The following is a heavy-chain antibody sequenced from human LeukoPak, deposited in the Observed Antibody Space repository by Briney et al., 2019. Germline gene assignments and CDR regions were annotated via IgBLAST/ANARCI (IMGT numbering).Heavy chain of an antibody. CDR2: INNVGSVT. CDR3: ARDWPYSSSSRPFDY. J-gene: IGHJ4*02. CDR1: GFTFSAYS. V-gene: IGHV3-48*01. Sequence: GGSLRLSCAASGFTFSAYSLNWVRQAPGKGLEWVSYINNVGSVTHYADSVKGRFTISRDNAKNSVYLQMNSLRVEDTAVYYCARDWPYSSSSRPFDYWGQGTLVTVCS. D-gene: IGHD6-6*01.